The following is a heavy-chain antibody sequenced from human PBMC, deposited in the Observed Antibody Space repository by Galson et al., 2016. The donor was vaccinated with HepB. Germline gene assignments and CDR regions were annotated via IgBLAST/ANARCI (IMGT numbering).Heavy chain of an antibody. Sequence: SLRLSCAASGFTFSGYWMSWIRQTPGKGLEGVANIKQDGSEKYYVGSVKGRFTISRDNAKNSLYLEMNSLRAEDTAVYYCARVGTRSWSFKYWGQGTLVTVSS. CDR3: ARVGTRSWSFKY. V-gene: IGHV3-7*03. CDR1: GFTFSGYW. J-gene: IGHJ4*02. CDR2: IKQDGSEK. D-gene: IGHD1-14*01.